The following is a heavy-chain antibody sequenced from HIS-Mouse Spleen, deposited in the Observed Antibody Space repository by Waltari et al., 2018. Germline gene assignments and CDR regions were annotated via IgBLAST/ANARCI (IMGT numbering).Heavy chain of an antibody. Sequence: EVQLVASGGGLIQPGGSLRLACAASGFTVSSNYIGWGRRAPGKGLEWVSVIYSGGSTYYADSVKGRFTISRDNSKNTLYLQMNSLRAEDTAVYYCARGGLAAAGWYFDLWGRGTLVTVSS. V-gene: IGHV3-53*01. J-gene: IGHJ2*01. CDR2: IYSGGST. CDR1: GFTVSSNY. CDR3: ARGGLAAAGWYFDL. D-gene: IGHD6-13*01.